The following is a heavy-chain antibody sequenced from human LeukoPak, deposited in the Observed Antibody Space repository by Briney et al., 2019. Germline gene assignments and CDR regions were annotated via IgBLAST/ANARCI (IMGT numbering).Heavy chain of an antibody. D-gene: IGHD2-21*01. CDR1: GGSISSYY. J-gene: IGHJ5*02. CDR3: ARDLPSKPTYCGGDCYKEGNWFDP. V-gene: IGHV4-59*01. Sequence: SETLSLTCTVSGGSISSYYWSWIRQPPGKGLEWIGYIYYSGSTNYNPSLKSRVTISVDTSKNQFSLKLSSVTAADTAVYYCARDLPSKPTYCGGDCYKEGNWFDPWGQGTLVTAPS. CDR2: IYYSGST.